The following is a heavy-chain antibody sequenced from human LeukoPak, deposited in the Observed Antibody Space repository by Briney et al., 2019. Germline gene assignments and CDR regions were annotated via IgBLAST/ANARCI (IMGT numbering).Heavy chain of an antibody. CDR3: AREAYYYDSSGYLLYYYYYYYMDV. Sequence: GGSLRLSCAASGFTFSSYAMSWVRQAPGKGLEWVSAISGSGGSTYYADSVKGRFTISRDNSKNTLYLQMNSLRAKDTAVYYCAREAYYYDSSGYLLYYYYYYYMDVWGKGTTVTVSS. J-gene: IGHJ6*03. V-gene: IGHV3-23*01. CDR1: GFTFSSYA. D-gene: IGHD3-22*01. CDR2: ISGSGGST.